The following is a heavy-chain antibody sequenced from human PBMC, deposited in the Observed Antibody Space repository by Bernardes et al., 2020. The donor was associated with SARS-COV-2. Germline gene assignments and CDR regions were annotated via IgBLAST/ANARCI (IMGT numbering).Heavy chain of an antibody. CDR1: GFTFSSYW. V-gene: IGHV3-74*01. CDR2: LSSDGSST. Sequence: GGSLRLSCAASGFTFSSYWMHWVRQAPGKGLVWVSRLSSDGSSTSYADSVKGRFTISRDNAKNTLHLQMNSLRAEDTAVYYCARGPWCSGGSCYVRGWFDPWGKGTLVTVSS. J-gene: IGHJ5*02. CDR3: ARGPWCSGGSCYVRGWFDP. D-gene: IGHD2-15*01.